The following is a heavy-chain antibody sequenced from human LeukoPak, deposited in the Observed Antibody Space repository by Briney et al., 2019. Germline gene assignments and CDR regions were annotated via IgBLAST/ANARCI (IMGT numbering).Heavy chain of an antibody. D-gene: IGHD6-19*01. CDR1: RFTFSSYA. V-gene: IGHV3-23*01. CDR2: ISASGGST. CDR3: ARDGQSSGWYD. Sequence: QTGGSLRLSCAASRFTFSSYAMSWVRQARGKGLEWVSVISASGGSTYYADSVKGRFTISRDNSKNTLYPQMHSLRAEDTALYYCARDGQSSGWYDWGQGTRVTVSS. J-gene: IGHJ4*02.